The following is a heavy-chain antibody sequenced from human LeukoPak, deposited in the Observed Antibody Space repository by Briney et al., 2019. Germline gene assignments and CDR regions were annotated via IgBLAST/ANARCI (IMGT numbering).Heavy chain of an antibody. CDR2: INPDGDGM. J-gene: IGHJ4*02. CDR3: AAWTDRGYSY. Sequence: GGSLRLSCTASGFTFRRSWMNWIRQAPGKGLEGVANINPDGDGMRFVDSVKGRFTMSRDNAQSSLHLQMKSLRVEDMAFYYCAAWTDRGYSYWGQGVLVTVSS. D-gene: IGHD5-12*01. V-gene: IGHV3-7*01. CDR1: GFTFRRSW.